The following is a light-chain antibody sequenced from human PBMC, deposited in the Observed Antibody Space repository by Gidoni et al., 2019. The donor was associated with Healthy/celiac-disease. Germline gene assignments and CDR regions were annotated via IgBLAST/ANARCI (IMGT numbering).Light chain of an antibody. CDR1: QSVSSY. Sequence: EIVLTQSPATLSWSPGETATLACRASQSVSSYLAWYQQKPGQAPRLLIYDASNRATGIPARFSGSGSGTAFTLTISSLEPEDFAVYYCQQRSNWPPLTFXGXTKVXIK. V-gene: IGKV3-11*01. CDR3: QQRSNWPPLT. CDR2: DAS. J-gene: IGKJ4*01.